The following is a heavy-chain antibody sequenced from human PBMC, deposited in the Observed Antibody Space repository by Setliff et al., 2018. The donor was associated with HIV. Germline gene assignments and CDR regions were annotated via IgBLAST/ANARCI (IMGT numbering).Heavy chain of an antibody. CDR3: VRRESDYGTKAGFRY. V-gene: IGHV1-46*01. Sequence: ASVMVSCKASGYTFTSYYVHWVRQAPGQGLEWMGILNPSGDSTAYAQKFQGRVTMTRDTSTSTVYMELSSLKSDDTAVYYCVRRESDYGTKAGFRYWGQGTLVTVSS. J-gene: IGHJ4*02. CDR1: GYTFTSYY. D-gene: IGHD4-17*01. CDR2: LNPSGDST.